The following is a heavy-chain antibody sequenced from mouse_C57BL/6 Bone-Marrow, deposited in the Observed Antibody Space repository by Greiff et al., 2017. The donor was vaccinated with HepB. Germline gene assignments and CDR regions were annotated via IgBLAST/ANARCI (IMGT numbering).Heavy chain of an antibody. D-gene: IGHD2-4*01. V-gene: IGHV5-17*01. CDR3: ARLGILDYDYDD. Sequence: EVQLVESGGGLVKPGGSLKLSCAASGFTFSDYGMHWVRQAPEKGLEWVAYISSGSSTIYYADKVKGRFTISRDNAKNTLFLQMNSLRSEDTAMYYCARLGILDYDYDDWGQGTTLTVSS. J-gene: IGHJ2*01. CDR1: GFTFSDYG. CDR2: ISSGSSTI.